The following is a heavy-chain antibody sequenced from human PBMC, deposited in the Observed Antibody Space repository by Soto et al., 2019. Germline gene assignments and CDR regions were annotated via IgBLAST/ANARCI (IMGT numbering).Heavy chain of an antibody. D-gene: IGHD3-3*01. CDR3: AKARLRFLEWLLPLDLDFDY. CDR1: GFTFSSYA. V-gene: IGHV3-23*01. CDR2: ISGSGGST. J-gene: IGHJ4*02. Sequence: GSLRLSCAASGFTFSSYAMSWVRQAPGKGLEWVSAISGSGGSTYYADSVKGRFTISRDNSKNTLYLQMNSLRAEDTAVYYCAKARLRFLEWLLPLDLDFDYWGQGTLVTVSS.